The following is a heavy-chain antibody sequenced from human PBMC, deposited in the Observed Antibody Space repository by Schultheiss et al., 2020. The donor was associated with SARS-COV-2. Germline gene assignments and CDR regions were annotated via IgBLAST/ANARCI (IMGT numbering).Heavy chain of an antibody. V-gene: IGHV1-69*13. CDR2: IIPLSGTA. CDR1: GGTFSSYV. J-gene: IGHJ4*02. D-gene: IGHD1-26*01. Sequence: SVKVSCKASGGTFSSYVISWVRQAPGQGLEWMGGIIPLSGTANYAQKFQGRVTITADESTSTAYMELSSLRSEDTAVYYCARAGGGIKYYFDYWGQGTLVTVSS. CDR3: ARAGGGIKYYFDY.